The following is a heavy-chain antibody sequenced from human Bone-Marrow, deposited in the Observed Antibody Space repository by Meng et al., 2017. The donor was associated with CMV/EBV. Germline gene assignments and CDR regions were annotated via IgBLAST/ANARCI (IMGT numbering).Heavy chain of an antibody. D-gene: IGHD2-21*01. V-gene: IGHV3-23*01. CDR3: PKDLDIASGGWFDS. J-gene: IGHJ5*01. CDR2: ISGSGGSA. CDR1: GFTFSNYD. Sequence: ASGFTFSNYDMSWVRQAPGKGLEWVSLISGSGGSAYYADSVKGRFTISRDNSKNTLYLQMNSLRAEDTAVYYCPKDLDIASGGWFDSWGQGTLVTVSS.